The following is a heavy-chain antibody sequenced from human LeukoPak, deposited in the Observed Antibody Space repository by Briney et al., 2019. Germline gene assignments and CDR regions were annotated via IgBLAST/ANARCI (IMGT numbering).Heavy chain of an antibody. CDR2: IYYSGST. J-gene: IGHJ3*02. D-gene: IGHD3-9*01. CDR3: ARGRYDILTGYLHAFDI. Sequence: SETLSLTCTVSGGSISSGGYYWSWIRQHPGKGLEWIGYIYYSGSTYYNPSLKSRVTISVDTSKNQFSLKLSSVTAADTAVYYCARGRYDILTGYLHAFDIWGQGTMVTVSS. CDR1: GGSISSGGYY. V-gene: IGHV4-31*03.